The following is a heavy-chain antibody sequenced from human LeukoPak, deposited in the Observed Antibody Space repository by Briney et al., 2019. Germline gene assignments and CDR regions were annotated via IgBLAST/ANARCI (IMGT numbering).Heavy chain of an antibody. J-gene: IGHJ1*01. V-gene: IGHV4-28*01. CDR3: ASRMYGSSGRYFHH. CDR1: GYSISSSNW. D-gene: IGHD6-13*01. CDR2: IHYSGSA. Sequence: SETLSLTCGVSGYSISSSNWWGWIRPPPGKGLEGIGYIHYSGSAYYNPSLKSRVTMSVDTSKNQFSLKLNSVTAVDTAAYYCASRMYGSSGRYFHHWGQGTLVTVSS.